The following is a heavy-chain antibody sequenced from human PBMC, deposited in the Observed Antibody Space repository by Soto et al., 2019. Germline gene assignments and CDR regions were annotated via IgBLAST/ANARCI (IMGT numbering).Heavy chain of an antibody. Sequence: QVQLVQSGAEVKKPGASVKVSCKASGYTFTSYGISWVRQAPGQGLEWMGWISAYNGNTNYAQKPRGKVTRTTDPPRRTANRERRGWGLDDTAWYSWARAPQFYGSSPSGSGRYASGAQGTRVTASS. CDR1: GYTFTSYG. CDR3: ARAPQFYGSSPSGSGRYAS. V-gene: IGHV1-18*01. D-gene: IGHD2-2*01. CDR2: ISAYNGNT. J-gene: IGHJ4*02.